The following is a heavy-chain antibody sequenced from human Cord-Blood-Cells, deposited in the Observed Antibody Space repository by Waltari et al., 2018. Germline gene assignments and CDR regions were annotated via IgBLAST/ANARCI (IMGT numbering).Heavy chain of an antibody. J-gene: IGHJ4*02. V-gene: IGHV3-30*18. D-gene: IGHD1-26*01. Sequence: QVQLVASGVGGVEPGRSLRPSCAGCGFPLRSSGPHGVSQAPGKGLEWVEVISYDGSNKYYADSVKGRFPISRDNSKNTLYLQMNSLRAEDKAVYYCAKDSVLDYWGQGTLVTVSS. CDR1: GFPLRSSG. CDR3: AKDSVLDY. CDR2: ISYDGSNK.